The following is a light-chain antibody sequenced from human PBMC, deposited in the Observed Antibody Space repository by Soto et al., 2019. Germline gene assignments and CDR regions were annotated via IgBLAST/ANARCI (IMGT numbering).Light chain of an antibody. V-gene: IGLV2-8*01. CDR1: SSDVGGYNY. Sequence: QSALTQPPSASGSPGQSVTISCTGTSSDVGGYNYVSWYQQHPGKAPKLMIYEVSKRPSGVPDRFSGSKSGNTASLTVSGLLAEDEDDYYCSSYAGSNNVVFGGGTKLTVL. CDR3: SSYAGSNNVV. CDR2: EVS. J-gene: IGLJ3*02.